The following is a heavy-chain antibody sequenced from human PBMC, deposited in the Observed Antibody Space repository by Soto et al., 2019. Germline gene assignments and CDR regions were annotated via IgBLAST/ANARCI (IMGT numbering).Heavy chain of an antibody. V-gene: IGHV3-23*01. J-gene: IGHJ2*01. CDR2: VSGSAGST. Sequence: EVQLLESGGGLVQPGGSLTLSCAASGFTFSSYAMSWVRQAPGKGLEWVSVVSGSAGSTYYADSVKGRFTISSDNSKNTLYLQMNSLRAEDTAAYYCAKDAPSGITSLDSCGRGTVVTVSS. CDR3: AKDAPSGITSLDS. D-gene: IGHD3-3*01. CDR1: GFTFSSYA.